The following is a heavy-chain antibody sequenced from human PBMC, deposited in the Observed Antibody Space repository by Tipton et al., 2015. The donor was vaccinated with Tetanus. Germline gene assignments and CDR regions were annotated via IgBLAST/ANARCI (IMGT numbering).Heavy chain of an antibody. CDR3: ASHRAAAGKGYFDY. CDR1: GGSISSGDYY. CDR2: IYYSGST. V-gene: IGHV4-30-4*01. J-gene: IGHJ4*02. D-gene: IGHD6-13*01. Sequence: TLSLTCTVSGGSISSGDYYWSWIRQPPGKGLEWIGYIYYSGSTYYNPSLKSRVTISVDTSKNQFSLKLSSVTAADTAVYYCASHRAAAGKGYFDYWGQGTLVTVSS.